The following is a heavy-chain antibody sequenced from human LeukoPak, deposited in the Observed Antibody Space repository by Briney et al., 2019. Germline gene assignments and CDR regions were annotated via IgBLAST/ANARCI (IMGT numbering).Heavy chain of an antibody. D-gene: IGHD6-13*01. Sequence: PGGSLRLSCAASGFTLSDYYMNWIRQAPGKGLEWVSYISSSGSTKYYADSVKGRFTISRDNAKNSLYLQMNSLRAEDTAVYYCARDRQQLALDCWGQGTLVTVSS. V-gene: IGHV3-11*04. CDR1: GFTLSDYY. CDR3: ARDRQQLALDC. J-gene: IGHJ4*02. CDR2: ISSSGSTK.